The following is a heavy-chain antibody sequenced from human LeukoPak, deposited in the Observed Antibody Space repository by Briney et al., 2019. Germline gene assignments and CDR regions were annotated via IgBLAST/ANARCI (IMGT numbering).Heavy chain of an antibody. D-gene: IGHD2-21*01. CDR2: ISTSGTTI. V-gene: IGHV3-48*02. CDR1: GFTFSTYS. Sequence: GGSLRLSCAASGFTFSTYSMNWVRQAPGKGLEWVSHISTSGTTIYNADSVKGQFTISRDNAKNSLYLQMNSLRDEDTAVYYCARNGIFVFDIWGQGTMVSVSS. J-gene: IGHJ3*02. CDR3: ARNGIFVFDI.